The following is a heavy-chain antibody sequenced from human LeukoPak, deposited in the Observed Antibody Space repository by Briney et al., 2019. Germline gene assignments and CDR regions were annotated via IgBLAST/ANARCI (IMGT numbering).Heavy chain of an antibody. J-gene: IGHJ3*02. CDR3: ARASYGGNPGDAFDI. CDR1: GGTFSSYA. Sequence: SXXVSCKASGGTFSSYAISWVRQAPGQGLEWMGRIIPIFGTANYAQKFQGRVTITTDESTSTAYMELSSLRSEDTAVYYCARASYGGNPGDAFDIWGQGTMVTVSS. V-gene: IGHV1-69*05. D-gene: IGHD4-23*01. CDR2: IIPIFGTA.